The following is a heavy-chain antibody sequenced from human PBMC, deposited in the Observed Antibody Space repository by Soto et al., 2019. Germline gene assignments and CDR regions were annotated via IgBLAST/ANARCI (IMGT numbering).Heavy chain of an antibody. Sequence: PSETLSLTCTVSGGSISSYYWSWIRQPPGKGLEWIGYIYYSGSTNYNPSLKSRVTISVDTSKNQFSLKLSSVTAADTAVYYCARAPFWSGYDTQYYYYYMDVWGKGTTVTVSS. D-gene: IGHD3-3*01. V-gene: IGHV4-59*01. CDR2: IYYSGST. CDR3: ARAPFWSGYDTQYYYYYMDV. J-gene: IGHJ6*03. CDR1: GGSISSYY.